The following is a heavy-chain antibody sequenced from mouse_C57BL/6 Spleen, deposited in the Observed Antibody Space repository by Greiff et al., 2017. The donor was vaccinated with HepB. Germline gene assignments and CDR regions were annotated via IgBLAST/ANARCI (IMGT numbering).Heavy chain of an antibody. Sequence: EVQRVESGGGLVKPGGSLKLSCAASGFTFSSYAMSWVRQTPEKRLEWVATISDGGSYTYYPDNVKGRFTISRDNAKNNLYLQMSHLKSEDTAMYYCARDRSLYSLYYYAMDYWGQGTSVTVSS. D-gene: IGHD2-12*01. CDR3: ARDRSLYSLYYYAMDY. CDR1: GFTFSSYA. CDR2: ISDGGSYT. J-gene: IGHJ4*01. V-gene: IGHV5-4*01.